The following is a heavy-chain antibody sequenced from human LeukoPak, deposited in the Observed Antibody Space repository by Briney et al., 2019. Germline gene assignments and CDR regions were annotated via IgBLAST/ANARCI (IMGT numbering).Heavy chain of an antibody. CDR2: ISIGGRSI. J-gene: IGHJ3*01. CDR1: GFTFSDFY. CDR3: ATYWNPAAFDF. Sequence: PGGALRLSCAASGFTFSDFYMAWLRQAPGKGLEGLSYISIGGRSIFYADSVKGRFTISRDDASNSLYLLMNSLRVEDTAVYYCATYWNPAAFDFWGQGTMVTVSS. V-gene: IGHV3-11*04. D-gene: IGHD1-1*01.